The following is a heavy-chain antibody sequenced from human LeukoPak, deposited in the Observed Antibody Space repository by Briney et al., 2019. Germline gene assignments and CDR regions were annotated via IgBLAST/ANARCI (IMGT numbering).Heavy chain of an antibody. J-gene: IGHJ3*01. Sequence: SETLSLTCTVSGGSISSSSYYWGWVRQPPGKGLDWIGSIYYSGNTYYNPSLKSRVTISADTSKNQFSLKLSSVTAADTAVYYCARLFSSSWYRGAFDLWGQGTMVTVSS. CDR2: IYYSGNT. CDR1: GGSISSSSYY. V-gene: IGHV4-39*01. CDR3: ARLFSSSWYRGAFDL. D-gene: IGHD6-13*01.